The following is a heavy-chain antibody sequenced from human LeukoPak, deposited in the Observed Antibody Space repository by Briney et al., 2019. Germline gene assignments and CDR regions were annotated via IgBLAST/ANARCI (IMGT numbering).Heavy chain of an antibody. CDR1: GGSFSGYY. D-gene: IGHD6-19*01. CDR2: IYYSGST. CDR3: ARDRIAVAGRYYYYYGMDV. V-gene: IGHV4-59*13. Sequence: SETLSLTCAVYGGSFSGYYWSWIRQPPGKGLEWIGYIYYSGSTNYNPSLKSRVTISVDTSKNQFSLKLSSVTAADTAVYYCARDRIAVAGRYYYYYGMDVWGQGTTVTVSS. J-gene: IGHJ6*02.